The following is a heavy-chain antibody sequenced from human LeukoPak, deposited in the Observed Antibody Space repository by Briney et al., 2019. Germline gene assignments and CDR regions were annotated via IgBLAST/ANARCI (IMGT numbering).Heavy chain of an antibody. Sequence: ASVKVSCKTSGGTFSSYAISWVRQAPGQGLEWMGGFVPLFATTTYAQKFQGRVTITADESSRTAYMDLSSLRSEDTAVYYCTRGYAIGICIQDSDFWGQGTLVTVSS. CDR3: TRGYAIGICIQDSDF. CDR1: GGTFSSYA. V-gene: IGHV1-69*13. D-gene: IGHD2-8*01. J-gene: IGHJ4*02. CDR2: FVPLFATT.